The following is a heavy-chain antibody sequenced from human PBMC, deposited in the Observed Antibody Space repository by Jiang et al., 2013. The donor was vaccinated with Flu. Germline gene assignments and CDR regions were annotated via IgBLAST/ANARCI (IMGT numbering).Heavy chain of an antibody. V-gene: IGHV4-59*13. CDR1: GGSISSYY. CDR2: IYYSGST. J-gene: IGHJ3*02. CDR3: ARHPPRGGLSGYNSGYAFDI. Sequence: TCTVSGGSISSYYWSWIRQPQEGLEWIGYIYYSGSTNYNPSLKSRVTISVDTSKNQFSLKLSSVTAADTAVYYCARHPPRGGLSGYNSGYAFDIWGQGTVVTVSS. D-gene: IGHD5-24*01.